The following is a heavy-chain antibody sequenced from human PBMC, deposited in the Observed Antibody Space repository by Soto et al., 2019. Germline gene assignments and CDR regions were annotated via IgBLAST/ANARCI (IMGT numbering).Heavy chain of an antibody. D-gene: IGHD7-27*01. CDR3: AAHFHWGPYYYYYGMHV. CDR1: GGTLSNYA. Sequence: QVQLVQSGAEVKKPGSSVKVSCKASGGTLSNYAISWVRQAPGQGLEWMGGIIPMFGTANYAQKFQGRVTITADESTSTAYMELSSLRSEDTAVYYCAAHFHWGPYYYYYGMHVWGQGTTVTVSS. V-gene: IGHV1-69*12. CDR2: IIPMFGTA. J-gene: IGHJ6*02.